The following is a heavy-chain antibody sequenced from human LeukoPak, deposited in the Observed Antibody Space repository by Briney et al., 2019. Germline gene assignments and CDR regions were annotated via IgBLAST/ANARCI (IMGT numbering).Heavy chain of an antibody. V-gene: IGHV4-4*07. J-gene: IGHJ5*02. CDR2: IYTSGRT. CDR1: GGSISSYY. Sequence: SETLSLTCTVSGGSISSYYWRWLRQPAGKGLEWIGRIYTSGRTNYNPSLKSRVTMSVGTSKNQFSLKLSSVTAADTAVYYCARDRYCSGGSCYSWFVPWGGRSLVTVSS. D-gene: IGHD2-15*01. CDR3: ARDRYCSGGSCYSWFVP.